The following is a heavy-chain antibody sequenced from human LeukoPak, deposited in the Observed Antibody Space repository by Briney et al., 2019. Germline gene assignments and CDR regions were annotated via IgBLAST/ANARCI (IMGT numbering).Heavy chain of an antibody. CDR2: IGSGSTYK. Sequence: GGSLRLSCAASGFTFSSNSMHWVRQAPGKGLEWVSSIGSGSTYKYYADSVKGRFTISRDNAKNSLYLQMNSLRAEDTAVYYCVREDYGGNSVFDSWGQGTLVTVSS. CDR1: GFTFSSNS. J-gene: IGHJ4*02. D-gene: IGHD4-23*01. CDR3: VREDYGGNSVFDS. V-gene: IGHV3-21*01.